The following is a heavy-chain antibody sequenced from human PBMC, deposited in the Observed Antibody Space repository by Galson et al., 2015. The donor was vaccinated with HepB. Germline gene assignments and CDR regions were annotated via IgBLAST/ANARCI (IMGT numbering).Heavy chain of an antibody. CDR1: GFTFSSYA. CDR2: ISGSGGST. D-gene: IGHD3-22*01. Sequence: SLRLSCAASGFTFSSYAITWVRLAPGEGLEWVSGISGSGGSTYYADSVKGRFTISRDNSKNTLYLQMNSLRAEDTALYYCAKGYDSSIYYYPYFFDYWGQGTLVTVSS. CDR3: AKGYDSSIYYYPYFFDY. V-gene: IGHV3-23*01. J-gene: IGHJ4*02.